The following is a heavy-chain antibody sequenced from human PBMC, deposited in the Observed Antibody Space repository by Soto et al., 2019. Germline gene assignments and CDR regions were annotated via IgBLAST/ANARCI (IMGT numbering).Heavy chain of an antibody. D-gene: IGHD3-10*01. Sequence: SETLSLTCTVSGGSISSSSYYWGWIRQPPGKGLEWIGSIYYSGSTYYNPSLKSRVTISVDTSKNQFSLKLSSVTAADTAVYYCASILWFGELFPLYYFDYWGQGTLVTVSS. CDR2: IYYSGST. CDR3: ASILWFGELFPLYYFDY. V-gene: IGHV4-39*01. CDR1: GGSISSSSYY. J-gene: IGHJ4*02.